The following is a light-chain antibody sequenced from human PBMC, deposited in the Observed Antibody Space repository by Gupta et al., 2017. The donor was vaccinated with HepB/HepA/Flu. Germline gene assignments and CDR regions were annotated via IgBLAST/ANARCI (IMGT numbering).Light chain of an antibody. Sequence: SVLSQPPPVSGPPGQRVTISCTGSSSNIGAGYDVHWYQQLPGTAPKLLIYGNSNRPSGVPDRFSGSKSGTSASLAITGLQAEDEADYYCQSYDSSLSVYVVFGGGTKLTVL. J-gene: IGLJ2*01. CDR3: QSYDSSLSVYVV. V-gene: IGLV1-40*01. CDR2: GNS. CDR1: SSNIGAGYD.